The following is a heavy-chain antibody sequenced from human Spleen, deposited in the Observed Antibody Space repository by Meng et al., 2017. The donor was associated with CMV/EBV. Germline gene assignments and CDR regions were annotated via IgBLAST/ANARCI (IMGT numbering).Heavy chain of an antibody. V-gene: IGHV3-30*04. CDR2: ISYDGKKK. CDR1: GFSFSSYA. D-gene: IGHD3-10*01. Sequence: GGSLRLSCGASGFSFSSYALHWVRQAPGKGLEWVAVISYDGKKKSYADSVKGRITISRDNSKNTLFLQMNTLRPEDTAVYYCAKAPYSGGFDSWGQGTLVTVSS. CDR3: AKAPYSGGFDS. J-gene: IGHJ4*02.